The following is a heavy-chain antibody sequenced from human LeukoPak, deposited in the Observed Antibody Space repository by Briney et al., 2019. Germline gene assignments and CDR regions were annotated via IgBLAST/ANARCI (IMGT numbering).Heavy chain of an antibody. Sequence: GGSLRFSCAASGFTFSNAWMNWVRQAPGKGLEWVGRIKSKTNGGTTDYAAPVKGRFTISRDDSKNMLYLQMNSLKTEDTAVYYCTTVSIMITFGGVIASDYWGQGTLVTVSS. CDR1: GFTFSNAW. D-gene: IGHD3-16*02. V-gene: IGHV3-15*07. CDR2: IKSKTNGGTT. J-gene: IGHJ4*02. CDR3: TTVSIMITFGGVIASDY.